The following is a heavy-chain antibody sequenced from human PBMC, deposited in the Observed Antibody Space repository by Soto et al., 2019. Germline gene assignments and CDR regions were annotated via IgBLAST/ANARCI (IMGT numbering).Heavy chain of an antibody. Sequence: QVQLVQSGDEVRKPGSSVKVSCKASGYIFVNYGIAWVRQAPGQGLEWMGWISPYSGNTHYASKVQGRLTMTTDTSTGTASMDLRSLKSDDTVVYYCGIVDNYVTPPPQDVWGQGTTVTVSS. D-gene: IGHD3-16*01. CDR3: GIVDNYVTPPPQDV. V-gene: IGHV1-18*01. CDR2: ISPYSGNT. J-gene: IGHJ6*02. CDR1: GYIFVNYG.